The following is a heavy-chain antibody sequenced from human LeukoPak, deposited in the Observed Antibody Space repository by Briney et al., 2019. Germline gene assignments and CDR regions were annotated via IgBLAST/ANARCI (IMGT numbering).Heavy chain of an antibody. CDR2: IYPGDSDT. D-gene: IGHD2-8*02. CDR1: GYSFTNYW. V-gene: IGHV5-51*01. J-gene: IGHJ4*02. CDR3: ARRVDSYWFFDY. Sequence: GESLKISWKGSGYSFTNYWIGWVRQMPGKGLEWRGIIYPGDSDTRYIPSFQGQVTTSADKSITTAYLQWSSLKASDTAMYYCARRVDSYWFFDYWGQGTLVTVSS.